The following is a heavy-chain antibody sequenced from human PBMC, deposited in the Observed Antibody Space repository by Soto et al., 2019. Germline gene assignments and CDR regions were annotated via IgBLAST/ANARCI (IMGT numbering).Heavy chain of an antibody. CDR2: ISSDGDIT. CDR3: VKVSTFYDILTGYYSANFFDP. CDR1: GFTFSEYS. V-gene: IGHV3-64D*06. Sequence: GGSLRLSCSASGFTFSEYSMHWVRQAPGKGLQYVSTISSDGDITYYADSVKGRFTISRDNSKNTLYLQMNSLRPEDTAVYYCVKVSTFYDILTGYYSANFFDPWGQGTLVTVSS. D-gene: IGHD3-9*01. J-gene: IGHJ5*02.